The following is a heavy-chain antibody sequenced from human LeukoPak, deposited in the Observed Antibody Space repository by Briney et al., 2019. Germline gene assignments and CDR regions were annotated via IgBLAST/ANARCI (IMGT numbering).Heavy chain of an antibody. CDR2: ISHSGTT. CDR3: EREGDILGATVDS. D-gene: IGHD1-26*01. CDR1: DYSISSGYF. J-gene: IGHJ4*02. V-gene: IGHV4-38-2*02. Sequence: SETLSLTCVASDYSISSGYFWGWIRRPPGKGLEWIGSISHSGTTYYNPSFKSRVTISLDTSKNQFSLKLKSVTAADTAFYYCEREGDILGATVDSWGQGTLVTVSS.